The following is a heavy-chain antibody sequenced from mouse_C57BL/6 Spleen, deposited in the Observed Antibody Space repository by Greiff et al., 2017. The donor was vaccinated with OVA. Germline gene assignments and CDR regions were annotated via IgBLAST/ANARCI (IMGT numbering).Heavy chain of an antibody. Sequence: EVQLVESGGGLVKPGGSLKLSCAASGFTFSSYAMSWVRQTPEKRLEWVATISDGGSYTYYPDNVKGRFTISRDSAKNNLYLQMSHLKSEDTAMYYCAREGTGTYYFDYWGQGTTLTVSS. J-gene: IGHJ2*01. V-gene: IGHV5-4*01. D-gene: IGHD4-1*01. CDR3: AREGTGTYYFDY. CDR2: ISDGGSYT. CDR1: GFTFSSYA.